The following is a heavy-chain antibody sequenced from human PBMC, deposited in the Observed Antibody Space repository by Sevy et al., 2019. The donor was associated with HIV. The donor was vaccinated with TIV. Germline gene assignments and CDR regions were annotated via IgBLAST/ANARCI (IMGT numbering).Heavy chain of an antibody. Sequence: SETLSLTCTVSGGSISSGTYYWNWIWQPAGKGLEWIGRIYTSGSSDYSPSLKSQVTRSIDTSKNQFSLRLSSLTAADTAVYYCARATPGVTSTSGAFDPWGQGTLVTVSS. CDR2: IYTSGSS. CDR3: ARATPGVTSTSGAFDP. D-gene: IGHD7-27*01. CDR1: GGSISSGTYY. J-gene: IGHJ5*02. V-gene: IGHV4-61*02.